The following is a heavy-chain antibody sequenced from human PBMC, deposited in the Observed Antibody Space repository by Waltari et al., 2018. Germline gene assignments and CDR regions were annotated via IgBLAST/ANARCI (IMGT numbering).Heavy chain of an antibody. CDR2: IYSAVTT. Sequence: HLVESGGGLIPPGGSLRLSCSASAFAVTNYYMSWGRQAPGRGLECVSVIYSAVTTYDADSVKGRFTISRDTFRNTLYLQMDNLRPDDTAVYYCARGNTASLDYWGQGTLVTVSS. J-gene: IGHJ4*02. V-gene: IGHV3-53*01. CDR1: AFAVTNYY. CDR3: ARGNTASLDY. D-gene: IGHD2-21*02.